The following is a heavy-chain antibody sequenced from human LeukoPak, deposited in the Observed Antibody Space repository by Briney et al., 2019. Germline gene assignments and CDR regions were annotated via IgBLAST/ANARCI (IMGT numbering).Heavy chain of an antibody. D-gene: IGHD1-14*01. CDR3: ARRAPQYYYGMDV. V-gene: IGHV5-51*01. J-gene: IGHJ6*02. Sequence: GESLKISCQGSGYPFATYWIGWVRQMPGKGLEWMGIIYPGNSQTRYNPSFQGQVAISVDKSISTAYLQWSSLKASDTAMYYCARRAPQYYYGMDVWGQGTTVTVSS. CDR1: GYPFATYW. CDR2: IYPGNSQT.